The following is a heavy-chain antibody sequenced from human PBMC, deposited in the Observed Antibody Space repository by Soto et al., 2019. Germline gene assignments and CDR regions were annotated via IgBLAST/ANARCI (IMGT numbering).Heavy chain of an antibody. Sequence: SVKVSCKASGYTFTSYGISWVRQAPGQGLEWMGGIIPIFGTANYAQKFQGRVTITADESTSTAYMELSSLRSEDTAVYYCARDLGGSYYFWFDPWGQGTLVTVSS. CDR3: ARDLGGSYYFWFDP. J-gene: IGHJ5*02. CDR1: GYTFTSYG. D-gene: IGHD1-26*01. V-gene: IGHV1-69*01. CDR2: IIPIFGTA.